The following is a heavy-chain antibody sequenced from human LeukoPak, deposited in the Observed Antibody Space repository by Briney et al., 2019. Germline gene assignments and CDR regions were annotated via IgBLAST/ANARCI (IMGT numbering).Heavy chain of an antibody. CDR3: VRDPSGSGFAFDS. CDR1: GFIFSNDA. Sequence: PGRSLRFSCAASGFIFSNDAMHWVRQAPGKGLEWVAFIWFDGSNKHYADSVKGRFTISRDNSEDTLYLQMNSLRAEDTAVYYCVRDPSGSGFAFDSWGQGALVTVSS. CDR2: IWFDGSNK. V-gene: IGHV3-33*01. J-gene: IGHJ4*02. D-gene: IGHD1-1*01.